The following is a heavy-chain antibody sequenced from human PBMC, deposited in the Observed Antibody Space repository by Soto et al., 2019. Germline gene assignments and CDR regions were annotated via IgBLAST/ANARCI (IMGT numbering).Heavy chain of an antibody. J-gene: IGHJ4*02. V-gene: IGHV4-34*01. CDR3: ATRITVFELLIPPFDY. Sequence: ETLCLTCSVYGGSVNGYYWNWIRPPPGKGLEWIGEINHTGGTHYNPSLKSRVTMSVDTSKNQVSLRLSSVTAAETAIYYCATRITVFELLIPPFDYWGQRTQVTVSS. CDR1: GGSVNGYY. D-gene: IGHD3-3*01. CDR2: INHTGGT.